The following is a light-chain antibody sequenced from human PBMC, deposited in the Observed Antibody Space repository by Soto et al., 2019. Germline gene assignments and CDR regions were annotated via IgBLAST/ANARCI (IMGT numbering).Light chain of an antibody. Sequence: ELVMTQSPDTLSVSPGERATLSCRASQFVSTNLAWYQQRPGQAPRLLIYGASTRAIGVPARFSGSGSGTEFTLTITSRQSEDFAVYYCQQYNDRPRTFGQGTKVDIK. CDR2: GAS. J-gene: IGKJ1*01. CDR3: QQYNDRPRT. V-gene: IGKV3-15*01. CDR1: QFVSTN.